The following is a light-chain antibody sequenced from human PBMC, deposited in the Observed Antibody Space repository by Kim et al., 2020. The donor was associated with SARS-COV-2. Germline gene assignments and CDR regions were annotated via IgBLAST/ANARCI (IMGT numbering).Light chain of an antibody. V-gene: IGKV3-20*01. Sequence: LSPGERATLSCRTSQSLSRRFLAWYQQKPGQAPRLLIHGASSRATGIPDRFSGSGSGADFTLTINRLEPEDFAVYFCQQYVTSPTFGGGTKVDIK. CDR1: QSLSRRF. CDR2: GAS. J-gene: IGKJ4*01. CDR3: QQYVTSPT.